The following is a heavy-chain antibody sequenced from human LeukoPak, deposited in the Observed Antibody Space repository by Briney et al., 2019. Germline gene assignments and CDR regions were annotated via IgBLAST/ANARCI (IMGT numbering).Heavy chain of an antibody. CDR1: GGSINSSSYY. CDR2: IYYSGST. CDR3: ARVLRDSSGYWVWFDP. D-gene: IGHD3-22*01. Sequence: SETLSLTCTVSGGSINSSSYYWGWIRQPPGKGLEWIGSIYYSGSTYYNPSLKSRVTISVDTSKNQFSLKLSSVTAADTAVYYCARVLRDSSGYWVWFDPWGQGTLVTVSS. V-gene: IGHV4-39*07. J-gene: IGHJ5*02.